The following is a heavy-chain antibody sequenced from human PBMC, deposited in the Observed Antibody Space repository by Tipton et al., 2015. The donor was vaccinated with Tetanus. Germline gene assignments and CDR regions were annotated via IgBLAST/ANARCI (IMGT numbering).Heavy chain of an antibody. J-gene: IGHJ4*02. CDR2: INPNSGGT. Sequence: QSGAEVKKPGASVKVSCKASGYTFTGYYMHWVRQAPGQGLEWMGWINPNSGGTNYAQKFQGRVTMTRDTSTSTAYMELSRLRSDDTAVYYCARPTGGYSSGFDYWGQGTLVTVSS. V-gene: IGHV1-2*02. D-gene: IGHD6-19*01. CDR1: GYTFTGYY. CDR3: ARPTGGYSSGFDY.